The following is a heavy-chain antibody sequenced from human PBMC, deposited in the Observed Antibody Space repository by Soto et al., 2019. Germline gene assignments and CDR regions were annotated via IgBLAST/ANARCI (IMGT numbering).Heavy chain of an antibody. CDR3: ACGSTGTYPGSRSLGY. CDR1: GITFVSRA. J-gene: IGHJ4*02. CDR2: ITVTGGAT. D-gene: IGHD3-10*01. Sequence: GGSLRLSCVASGITFVSRAMSWVRQAPGEGLEWVSSITVTGGATTYADSVRGRFTMSRDNSKKTLYLQMNNLRVEDTAVYYCACGSTGTYPGSRSLGYWGRGTLVTVSS. V-gene: IGHV3-23*01.